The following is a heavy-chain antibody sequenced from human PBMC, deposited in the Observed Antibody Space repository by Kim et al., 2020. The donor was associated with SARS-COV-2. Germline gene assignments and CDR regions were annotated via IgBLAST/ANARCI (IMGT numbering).Heavy chain of an antibody. J-gene: IGHJ3*02. D-gene: IGHD6-19*01. CDR1: GGSISSSSYY. Sequence: SETLSLTCTVSGGSISSSSYYWGWIRQPPGKGLEWIGSIYYSGSTYYNPSLKSRVTISVDTSKNQFSLKLSSVTAADTAVYYCARLGSGSYAFDIWGQGTMVTVSS. CDR2: IYYSGST. V-gene: IGHV4-39*01. CDR3: ARLGSGSYAFDI.